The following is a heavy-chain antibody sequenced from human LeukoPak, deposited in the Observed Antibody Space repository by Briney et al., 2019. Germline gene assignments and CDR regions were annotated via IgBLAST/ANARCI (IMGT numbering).Heavy chain of an antibody. D-gene: IGHD3-16*02. J-gene: IGHJ4*02. V-gene: IGHV3-30*02. CDR2: IRYDGSNK. CDR1: GFIFSSYG. CDR3: AKEGVIPLDY. Sequence: GGSLRLSCAASGFIFSSYGMHWVRQAPGKGLEWVAFIRYDGSNKYYADSVKGRFTIPRDNSKNTLYLQMNSLRAEDTAVYYCAKEGVIPLDYWGQGALVTVSS.